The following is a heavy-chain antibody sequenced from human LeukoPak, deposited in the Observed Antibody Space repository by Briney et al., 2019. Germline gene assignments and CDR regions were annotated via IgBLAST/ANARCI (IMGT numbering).Heavy chain of an antibody. J-gene: IGHJ4*02. Sequence: VASVKVSCKASGGTFSSYAISWVRQAPGQGLEWMGRIIPNLGIANYAQKFQGRVTITADKSTSTAYMELSSLRSEDTAVYYCAGASKMATTDLDYWGQGTLVTVSS. CDR3: AGASKMATTDLDY. CDR2: IIPNLGIA. V-gene: IGHV1-69*04. CDR1: GGTFSSYA. D-gene: IGHD5-24*01.